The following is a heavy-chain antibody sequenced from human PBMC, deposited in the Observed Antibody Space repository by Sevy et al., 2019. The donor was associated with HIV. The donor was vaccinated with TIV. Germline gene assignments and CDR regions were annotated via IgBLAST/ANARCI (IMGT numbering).Heavy chain of an antibody. Sequence: GGSLRLSCAASGFTFSSYAMSWVRQAPGKGLEWVSAISGSGGSTYYSHSVKGRFTISRNNSKNTLYLQMNSLEAEDKAVYYCAKKVQLERPGNWGQGTLVTVSS. CDR3: AKKVQLERPGN. D-gene: IGHD1-1*01. V-gene: IGHV3-23*01. J-gene: IGHJ4*02. CDR1: GFTFSSYA. CDR2: ISGSGGST.